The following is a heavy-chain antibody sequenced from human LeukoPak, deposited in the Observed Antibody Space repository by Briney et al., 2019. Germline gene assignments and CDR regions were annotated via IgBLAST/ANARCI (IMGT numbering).Heavy chain of an antibody. CDR1: GYIFTSYY. Sequence: ASVKVSCKASGYIFTSYYMHWVRQAPGQGLEWMGIINPSGGDTTYAQKFQGRLSMTRDMSTSTVYMELSSLRSEDTAVYYCARDGGGAMVTRYFQHWGQGTLVTVSS. CDR2: INPSGGDT. J-gene: IGHJ1*01. CDR3: ARDGGGAMVTRYFQH. D-gene: IGHD5-18*01. V-gene: IGHV1-46*01.